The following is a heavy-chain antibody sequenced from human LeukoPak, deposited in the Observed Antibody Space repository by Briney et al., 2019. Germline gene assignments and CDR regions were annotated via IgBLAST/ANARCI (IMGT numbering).Heavy chain of an antibody. CDR1: GLTFSTSG. J-gene: IGHJ4*02. Sequence: GGSLRLSCTASGLTFSTSGFNWVRQAPGKGLEWVASIGPTGSDRYHADSIKGRFTIFRDNANNFLYLQMNSLRAEDTAVYYCATETNGRHYDYWGEGTQLAVSS. D-gene: IGHD1-14*01. CDR2: IGPTGSDR. V-gene: IGHV3-21*03. CDR3: ATETNGRHYDY.